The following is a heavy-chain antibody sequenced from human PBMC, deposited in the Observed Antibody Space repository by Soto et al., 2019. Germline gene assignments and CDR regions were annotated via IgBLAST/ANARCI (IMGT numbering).Heavy chain of an antibody. CDR1: GGSIGTYY. CDR2: IYYSGST. Sequence: PSETLSLTCTVSGGSIGTYYWSWIRQPPGKGLEWIGYIYYSGSTNYSPSLKSRLTMSVDTSKNQFSLKLNSVTAADTAVYYCARGGYNFDSWGQGTLVTVS. CDR3: ARGGYNFDS. V-gene: IGHV4-59*01. D-gene: IGHD5-18*01. J-gene: IGHJ4*02.